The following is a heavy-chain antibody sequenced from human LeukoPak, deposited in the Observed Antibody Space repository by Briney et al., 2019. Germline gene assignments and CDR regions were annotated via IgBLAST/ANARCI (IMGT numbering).Heavy chain of an antibody. CDR3: ARVLRTGDDY. CDR1: GYTFTSYY. V-gene: IGHV1-46*04. J-gene: IGHJ4*02. D-gene: IGHD3/OR15-3a*01. Sequence: ASVQVSCWASGYTFTSYYRHWVRQAPGQGRQGMGIINPSDGSTSYAQKLPGRVTMTRDTSTSIVYMELSSRRSEDTAVYYCARVLRTGDDYWGQGTLVTVSS. CDR2: INPSDGST.